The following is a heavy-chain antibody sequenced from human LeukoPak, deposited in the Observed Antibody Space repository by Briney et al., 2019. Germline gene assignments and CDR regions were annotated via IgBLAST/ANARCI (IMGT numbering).Heavy chain of an antibody. CDR2: FKSKSDGGTI. CDR3: TTSYYDSSGYRH. J-gene: IGHJ1*01. CDR1: GFTFSNAW. D-gene: IGHD3-22*01. V-gene: IGHV3-15*01. Sequence: GGSLRLSCAASGFTFSNAWMSWVRQAPGKGLEWVGRFKSKSDGGTIDYAAPVNGRFTISRDDSKNKLYLQMNSMETADTAVYYCTTSYYDSSGYRHWGQGTLATVSS.